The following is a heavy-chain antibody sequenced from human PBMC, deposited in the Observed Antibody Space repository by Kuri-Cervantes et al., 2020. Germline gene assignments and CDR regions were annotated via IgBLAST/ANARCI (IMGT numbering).Heavy chain of an antibody. J-gene: IGHJ6*03. D-gene: IGHD2-2*01. CDR1: GYTFTSYA. CDR2: SNAGNGNT. V-gene: IGHV1-3*02. CDR3: ARGPECSSTSCYFRGLYYYYYMDV. Sequence: ASVKVSCKASGYTFTSYAMHWVRQAPGQRLERMGWSNAGNGNTKYSQEFQGRVTITRDTSASTAYMELSSLRSEDTAVYYCARGPECSSTSCYFRGLYYYYYMDVWGKGTTVTVSS.